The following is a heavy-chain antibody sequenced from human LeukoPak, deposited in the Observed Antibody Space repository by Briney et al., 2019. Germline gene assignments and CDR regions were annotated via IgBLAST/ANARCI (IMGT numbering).Heavy chain of an antibody. CDR2: IYYSGST. D-gene: IGHD6-19*01. J-gene: IGHJ4*02. CDR3: ASFLAVAGTFTFDY. CDR1: GGSISSYY. Sequence: PSETLSLTSTVTGGSISSYYWSWIRQPPGKGLEWIGYIYYSGSTNYNPSLKSRVTISVDTSKNQFSLKLSSVTAADTAVYYCASFLAVAGTFTFDYWGQGTLVTVSS. V-gene: IGHV4-59*01.